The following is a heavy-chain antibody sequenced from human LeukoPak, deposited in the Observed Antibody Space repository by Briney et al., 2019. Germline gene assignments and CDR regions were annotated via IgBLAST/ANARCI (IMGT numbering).Heavy chain of an antibody. CDR1: GYTFTSYG. Sequence: GASVKVSCKASGYTFTSYGISWVRQAPGQGLEWMGWIGSYNGNTNYAQRLQGRVTMTTDTSTSTAYMELRSLRSEDTAVYYCARDPYFDYWGQGTLVTVSS. J-gene: IGHJ4*02. V-gene: IGHV1-18*01. CDR2: IGSYNGNT. CDR3: ARDPYFDY.